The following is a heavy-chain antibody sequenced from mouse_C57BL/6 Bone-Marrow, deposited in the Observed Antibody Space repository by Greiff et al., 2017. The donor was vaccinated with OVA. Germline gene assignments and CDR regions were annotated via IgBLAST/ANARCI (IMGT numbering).Heavy chain of an antibody. J-gene: IGHJ4*01. V-gene: IGHV1-82*01. CDR3: ASPYGLDAMDY. CDR2: IYPGDGDT. CDR1: GYAFSSSW. D-gene: IGHD1-1*02. Sequence: QVQLQQSGPELVKPGASVKISCKASGYAFSSSWMNWVKQRPGKGLEWIGRIYPGDGDTNYNGKFKGEATLTADKSSSTAYMQLSSLTSEDSAVYFCASPYGLDAMDYWGQGTSVTVSS.